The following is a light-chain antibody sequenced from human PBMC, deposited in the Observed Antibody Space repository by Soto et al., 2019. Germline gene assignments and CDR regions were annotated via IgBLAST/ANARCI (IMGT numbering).Light chain of an antibody. CDR1: QGISSY. J-gene: IGKJ1*01. V-gene: IGKV1-8*01. CDR3: QQYYSYSWT. Sequence: AVRMTQSPSSFSASTGDRVTITCRASQGISSYLAWYQQKPGKAPKLLIYAASTLQSGVPSRFSGSGSGTDFTLTISCLQSEDIATYYCQQYYSYSWTFGQGTKV. CDR2: AAS.